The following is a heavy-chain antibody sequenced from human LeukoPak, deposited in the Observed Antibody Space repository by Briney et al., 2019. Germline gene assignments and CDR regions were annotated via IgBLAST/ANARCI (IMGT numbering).Heavy chain of an antibody. CDR2: INHSGST. J-gene: IGHJ4*02. V-gene: IGHV4-34*01. CDR3: ARVNYYDSSGTDY. CDR1: GGSFSGYY. D-gene: IGHD3-22*01. Sequence: SETLSLTCAVYGGSFSGYYWSWIRQPPGKGLEWIGEINHSGSTNYNPSLKSRVTISVDTSKNQFSLKLSSVTAADTAVYYCARVNYYDSSGTDYWGQGTLVTVSS.